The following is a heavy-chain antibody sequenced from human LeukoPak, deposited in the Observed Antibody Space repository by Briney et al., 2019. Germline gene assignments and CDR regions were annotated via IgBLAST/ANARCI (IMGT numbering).Heavy chain of an antibody. J-gene: IGHJ4*02. Sequence: PSETLSLTCTVSGGSINTHYWSWIRQPPEKGLEWLGYIYSDGNTKYNPSLKSRLTISVDTSKNQFSLKLSSVIPADTAVYYCARVLSSGRSDYWGQGTPVTVSS. V-gene: IGHV4-59*11. CDR1: GGSINTHY. CDR3: ARVLSSGRSDY. CDR2: IYSDGNT. D-gene: IGHD3-22*01.